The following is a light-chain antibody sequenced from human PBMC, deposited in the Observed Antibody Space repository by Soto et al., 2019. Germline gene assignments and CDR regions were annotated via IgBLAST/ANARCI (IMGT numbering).Light chain of an antibody. CDR1: PSVTNY. Sequence: EIVLTQSPATLSLSPGERATLSCRASPSVTNYLAWYQQKPGQPPRLLIQDASRRATGIPDRFSGSGSGADFTLTISSLEPEDFAVYYCQQRKNWQVTFGQGTRLEIK. CDR2: DAS. J-gene: IGKJ5*01. V-gene: IGKV3D-11*02. CDR3: QQRKNWQVT.